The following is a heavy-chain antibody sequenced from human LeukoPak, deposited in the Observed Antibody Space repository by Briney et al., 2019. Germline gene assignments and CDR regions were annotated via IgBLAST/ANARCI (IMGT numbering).Heavy chain of an antibody. CDR2: ISAYNGHT. D-gene: IGHD1-26*01. CDR1: GYTFNSYG. Sequence: ASVKVSCKASGYTFNSYGISWVRQAPGQGLEWMGWISAYNGHTNYAQKFLGRVTMTRDMSTSTDYMELSSLRSEDTAVYYCARDNSVGDYAWWFDPWGQGTLVTVSS. J-gene: IGHJ5*02. V-gene: IGHV1-18*01. CDR3: ARDNSVGDYAWWFDP.